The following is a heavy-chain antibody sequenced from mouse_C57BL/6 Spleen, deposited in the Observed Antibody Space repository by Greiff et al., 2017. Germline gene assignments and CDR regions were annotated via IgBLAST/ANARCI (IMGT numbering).Heavy chain of an antibody. J-gene: IGHJ3*01. D-gene: IGHD3-2*02. CDR1: GYTFTDYY. CDR3: ARPETAQALAY. Sequence: EVQLQQSGPVLVKPGASVKMSCKASGYTFTDYYMNWVKQSHGKSLEWIGVINPYNGGTSYNQKFKGKATLTVDKSSSTAYMELNSLTSEDSAVYYCARPETAQALAYWGQGTLVTVAA. V-gene: IGHV1-19*01. CDR2: INPYNGGT.